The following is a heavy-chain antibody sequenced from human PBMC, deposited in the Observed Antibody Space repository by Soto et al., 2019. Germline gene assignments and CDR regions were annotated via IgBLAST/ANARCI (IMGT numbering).Heavy chain of an antibody. CDR2: FDPEDGET. Sequence: ASVKVSCKVSGYTLTELSMHWVRQAPGKGLEWMGGFDPEDGETIYAQKFQGRVTMTEDTSTDTAYMELSSLRSEDTAVYYCATGGQWLVPTQGPHDWFDPWGQGTLVTVSS. D-gene: IGHD6-19*01. CDR1: GYTLTELS. J-gene: IGHJ5*02. V-gene: IGHV1-24*01. CDR3: ATGGQWLVPTQGPHDWFDP.